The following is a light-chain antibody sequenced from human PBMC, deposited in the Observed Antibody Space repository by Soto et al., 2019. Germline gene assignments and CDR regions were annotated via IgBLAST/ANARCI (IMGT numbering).Light chain of an antibody. CDR2: GVK. V-gene: IGLV2-14*01. CDR3: SSYTTGYFDV. J-gene: IGLJ1*01. Sequence: QSALTQPASVSGSPGQSITISCTGSGRDIGAYDYVSWYQQHPGKAPQLIIYGVKNRPSGVSNRFSASKSAFTASLTISGLQTEDEADYYCSSYTTGYFDVFGPGTKLTVL. CDR1: GRDIGAYDY.